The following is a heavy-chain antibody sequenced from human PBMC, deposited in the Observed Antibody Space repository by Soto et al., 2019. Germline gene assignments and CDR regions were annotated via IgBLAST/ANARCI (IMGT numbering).Heavy chain of an antibody. CDR1: GGSISSSSYY. V-gene: IGHV4-39*01. Sequence: SETLSLTCTVSGGSISSSSYYWGWIRQPPGKGLEWIGSIYYSGSTYYNPSLKSRVTISVDTSKNQFSLKLSSVTAADTAVYYCARQWDFWSGYPFDYWGQGTLVTVSS. CDR2: IYYSGST. CDR3: ARQWDFWSGYPFDY. J-gene: IGHJ4*02. D-gene: IGHD3-3*01.